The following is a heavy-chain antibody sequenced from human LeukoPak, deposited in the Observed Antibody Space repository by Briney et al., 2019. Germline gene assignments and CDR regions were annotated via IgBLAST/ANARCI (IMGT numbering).Heavy chain of an antibody. V-gene: IGHV1-46*01. CDR1: GYTFTSYY. CDR2: INPSGGTT. Sequence: ASVKVSCKASGYTFTSYYVHWVRQAPGQGLEWMGVINPSGGTTRYAQKFQGGVTMTRHMSTSTVYMELSSLRSEDTAVYYCARPRDYGGPYFDYWGQGTLVTVSS. CDR3: ARPRDYGGPYFDY. J-gene: IGHJ4*02. D-gene: IGHD4-23*01.